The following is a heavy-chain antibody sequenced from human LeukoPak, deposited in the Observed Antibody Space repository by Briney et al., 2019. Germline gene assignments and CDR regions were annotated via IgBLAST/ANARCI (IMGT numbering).Heavy chain of an antibody. CDR1: GGTFSSYA. J-gene: IGHJ4*02. D-gene: IGHD2-21*01. CDR2: ISAYNGNT. Sequence: ASVKVSCKASGGTFSSYAISWVRQAPGQGLEWMGWISAYNGNTNYAQKLQGRVTMTTDTSTSTAYMELRSLRSDDTAVYYCVRAGDWYYFDYWGQGTLVTVSS. CDR3: VRAGDWYYFDY. V-gene: IGHV1-18*01.